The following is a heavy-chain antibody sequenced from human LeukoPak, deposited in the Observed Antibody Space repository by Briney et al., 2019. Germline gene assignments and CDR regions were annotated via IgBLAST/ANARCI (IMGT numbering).Heavy chain of an antibody. Sequence: ASVKVSCKASGYTFSSYDINWVRQATGQGLEWMGWMNPNSGNTGYAQKFQGRVTITRNTSISTAYMELSSLRSEDTAVYYCARERDYYYYYYMDVWGKGTTVTVSS. CDR2: MNPNSGNT. V-gene: IGHV1-8*03. CDR1: GYTFSSYD. J-gene: IGHJ6*03. CDR3: ARERDYYYYYYMDV.